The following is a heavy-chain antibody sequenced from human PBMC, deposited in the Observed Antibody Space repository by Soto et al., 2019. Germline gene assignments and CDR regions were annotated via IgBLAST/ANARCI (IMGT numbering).Heavy chain of an antibody. CDR3: VTGDRRDY. V-gene: IGHV3-21*01. J-gene: IGHJ4*02. CDR1: GFTFSDST. Sequence: GGSLRLSCAASGFTFSDSTMNWVRQAPGKGLEWVSSISSTSSNIHHADSVKGRFTISRDNAKISLYLQMNSLRVEDSAVYYCVTGDRRDYWGQGTLVTVSS. CDR2: ISSTSSNI.